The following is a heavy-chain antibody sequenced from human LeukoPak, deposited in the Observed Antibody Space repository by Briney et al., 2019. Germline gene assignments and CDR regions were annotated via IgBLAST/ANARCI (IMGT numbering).Heavy chain of an antibody. V-gene: IGHV4-59*01. J-gene: IGHJ5*02. Sequence: PSETLSLTCTVPGGSISSYYSSSIRQPPGKELEWIGYIYYSGSTNYHRTLKSRVTISVDTSKNQFSLTLSSVTAADTAVYDCARLEAYYYDSSGDSLGWFDPWGQGTLVTISS. CDR3: ARLEAYYYDSSGDSLGWFDP. CDR1: GGSISSYY. D-gene: IGHD3-22*01. CDR2: IYYSGST.